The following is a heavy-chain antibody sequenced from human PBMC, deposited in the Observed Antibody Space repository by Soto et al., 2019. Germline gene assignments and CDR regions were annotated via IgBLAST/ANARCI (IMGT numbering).Heavy chain of an antibody. J-gene: IGHJ3*02. V-gene: IGHV4-31*03. CDR3: ARARLLAVSAFDI. D-gene: IGHD1-26*01. CDR2: IYYSGST. CDR1: GGSVSSGAYY. Sequence: QMQLQESDAGLVKASQTLSLTCTVSGGSVSSGAYYWTWIRQRPGKGLEWIGYIYYSGSTYYSPSRKSGLSISLDAPKSQITLRRSYMTDADTPMHYGARARLLAVSAFDIGSQGTMVTVSS.